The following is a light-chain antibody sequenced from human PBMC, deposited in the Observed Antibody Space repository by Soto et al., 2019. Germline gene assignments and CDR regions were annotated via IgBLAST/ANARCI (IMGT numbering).Light chain of an antibody. V-gene: IGLV4-69*01. Sequence: QPVLTQSPSASASLGASVKLTCTLSSGHSTYAIAWHQQQPEKGPRYLMKLNIDGSHTKGDGIPDRFSGSSSGAERYLTISSLQSEDEAVYYCQTWGAGIPCVFGGGTKLTVL. J-gene: IGLJ3*02. CDR3: QTWGAGIPCV. CDR2: LNIDGSH. CDR1: SGHSTYA.